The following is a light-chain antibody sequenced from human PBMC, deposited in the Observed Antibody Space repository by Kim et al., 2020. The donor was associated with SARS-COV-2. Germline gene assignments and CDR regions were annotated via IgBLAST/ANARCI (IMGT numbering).Light chain of an antibody. CDR2: QDS. Sequence: VSPGQTASITCSGDKLGDKYACWYQQKPGQSPVLVIYQDSKRPSGIPEQFSGSNSGNTATLTISGTQAMDEADYYCQAWDSSTEVFGTGTKVTVL. CDR3: QAWDSSTEV. V-gene: IGLV3-1*01. CDR1: KLGDKY. J-gene: IGLJ1*01.